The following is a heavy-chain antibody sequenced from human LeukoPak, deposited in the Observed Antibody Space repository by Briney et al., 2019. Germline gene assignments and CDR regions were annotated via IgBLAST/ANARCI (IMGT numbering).Heavy chain of an antibody. D-gene: IGHD3-22*01. CDR1: GGTFSSYA. CDR2: INPNTGGT. Sequence: ASVKVSCKASGGTFSSYAISWVRQAPGQGLEWMGWINPNTGGTNYAQKFQGRVTMTRDTSISTAYMELSRLRSDDTAIYYCAREDDSSGYHPFFDYWGQGTLVTVSS. V-gene: IGHV1-2*02. CDR3: AREDDSSGYHPFFDY. J-gene: IGHJ4*02.